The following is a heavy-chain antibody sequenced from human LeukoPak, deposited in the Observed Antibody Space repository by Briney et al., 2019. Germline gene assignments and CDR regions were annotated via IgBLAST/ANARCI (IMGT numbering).Heavy chain of an antibody. J-gene: IGHJ4*02. V-gene: IGHV4-4*02. Sequence: SGTLSLACGVSGGSISNTNWWSWVRQPPGQGLEWIGEISLTGLTHYNPSLESRVTVSLDKSKNQLSLNLTSVTAADTAVYYCSRENGAFSPFGYWGQGTLVTVSS. D-gene: IGHD2-8*01. CDR2: ISLTGLT. CDR1: GGSISNTNW. CDR3: SRENGAFSPFGY.